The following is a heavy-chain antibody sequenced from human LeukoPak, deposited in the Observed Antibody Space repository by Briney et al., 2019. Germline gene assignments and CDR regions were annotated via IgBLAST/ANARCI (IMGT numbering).Heavy chain of an antibody. CDR2: IYSGGST. CDR3: ARERYGDYDSYWYFDL. J-gene: IGHJ2*01. Sequence: GGSLRLSCAASGFTVSSNYMSWVRQAPGKGLEWVSDIYSGGSTYYADSVKGRFTISRDNSKNTLYLQMNSLRAEDTAVYYCARERYGDYDSYWYFDLWGRGTLVTVSS. D-gene: IGHD4-17*01. V-gene: IGHV3-66*01. CDR1: GFTVSSNY.